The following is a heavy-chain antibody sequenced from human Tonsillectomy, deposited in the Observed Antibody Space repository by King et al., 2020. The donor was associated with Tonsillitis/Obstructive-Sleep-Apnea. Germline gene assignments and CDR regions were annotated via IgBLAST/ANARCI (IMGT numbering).Heavy chain of an antibody. CDR1: GFSLTTSGVG. CDR3: AHTLYDTSSSGYLAS. V-gene: IGHV2-5*02. J-gene: IGHJ4*02. Sequence: TLKESGPTLVKPTETLTLTCTFSGFSLTTSGVGVGWIRQPPGKALEWLALIYWDEDKPYSPSLKSRLTITKDTSKNQVVLTMTNVDPENTATYYCAHTLYDTSSSGYLASWGQGTLVTVSS. D-gene: IGHD3-10*01. CDR2: IYWDEDK.